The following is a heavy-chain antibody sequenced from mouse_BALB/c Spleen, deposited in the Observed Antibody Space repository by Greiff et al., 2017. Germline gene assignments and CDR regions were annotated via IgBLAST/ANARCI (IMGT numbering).Heavy chain of an antibody. J-gene: IGHJ3*01. CDR3: ARDSYDGYYAWFAY. Sequence: EVKLQESGGGLVQPGGSLRLSCATSGFTFTDYYMSWVRQPPGKALEWLGFIRNKANGYTTEYSASVKGRFTISRDNSQSILYLQMNTLRAEDSATYYCARDSYDGYYAWFAYWGQGTLVTVSA. V-gene: IGHV7-3*02. D-gene: IGHD2-3*01. CDR1: GFTFTDYY. CDR2: IRNKANGYTT.